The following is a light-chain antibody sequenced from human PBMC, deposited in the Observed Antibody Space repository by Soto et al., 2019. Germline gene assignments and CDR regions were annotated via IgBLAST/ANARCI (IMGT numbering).Light chain of an antibody. CDR2: DAS. Sequence: EIVLTQSPGTLSLSPGERATLSCRASQSLGNTYLAWYQRKPGQAPRLLIYDASSRATDIPDRFSGSGAGPDFTLTISRLEPEDSAVYYCQQYGTLITFGQGTRLEIK. CDR1: QSLGNTY. V-gene: IGKV3-20*01. J-gene: IGKJ5*01. CDR3: QQYGTLIT.